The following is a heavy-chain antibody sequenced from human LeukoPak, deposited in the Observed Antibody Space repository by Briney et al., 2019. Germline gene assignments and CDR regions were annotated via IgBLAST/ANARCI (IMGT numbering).Heavy chain of an antibody. V-gene: IGHV4-30-2*01. CDR3: ARAGYSYGYPFDY. Sequence: PSETLSLTCAVSGGSISSGGYSWSWIRQPPGKGLEWIGYIYHSGSTYYNPSLKSRVTISVDRSKNQFSLKLSSVTAADTAVYYCARAGYSYGYPFDYWGQGTLVTVSS. J-gene: IGHJ4*02. D-gene: IGHD5-18*01. CDR1: GGSISSGGYS. CDR2: IYHSGST.